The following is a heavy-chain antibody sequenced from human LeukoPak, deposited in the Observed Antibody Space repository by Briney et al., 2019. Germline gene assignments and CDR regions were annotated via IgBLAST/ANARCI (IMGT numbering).Heavy chain of an antibody. CDR3: ARDLEPWPEKNWFDS. CDR2: IIPIFGIA. V-gene: IGHV1-69*04. CDR1: GGTFSSYA. J-gene: IGHJ5*01. D-gene: IGHD1-14*01. Sequence: SVKVSCKASGGTFSSYAISWVRQAPGQGLEWMGRIIPIFGIANYAQKFQGRVTITADKSTSTAYMELSSLRSEDTAVYYCARDLEPWPEKNWFDSWGQGTLVTVSS.